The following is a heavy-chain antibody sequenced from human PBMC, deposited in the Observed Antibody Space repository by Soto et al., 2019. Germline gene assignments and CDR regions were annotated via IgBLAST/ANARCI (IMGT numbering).Heavy chain of an antibody. CDR1: GFTFSSYG. CDR3: EKVSFVFGRVYCGSASCSYFGY. Sequence: GVSLRLSCAAAGFTFSSYGIHWVRQAPGKGLEWVAVISYDGSDKYYADSVKGGFTVSRHNSKNTLYLQMNSLRDEDTAVYYCEKVSFVFGRVYCGSASCSYFGYWGQGNLFTVTS. J-gene: IGHJ4*02. CDR2: ISYDGSDK. V-gene: IGHV3-30*18. D-gene: IGHD2-2*01.